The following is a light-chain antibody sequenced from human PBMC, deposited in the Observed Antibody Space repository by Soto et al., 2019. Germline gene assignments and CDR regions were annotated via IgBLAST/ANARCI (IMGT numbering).Light chain of an antibody. J-gene: IGKJ5*01. V-gene: IGKV3-15*01. CDR3: QQYNNWPPLT. CDR1: QSVSSN. CDR2: GAS. Sequence: EIVMTQSPATLSVSPGERATLSCRASQSVSSNLAWYQQKPGQAPRLLIYGASTRATGIPARFSGSGSGTEFTLTISSLQSEDFAVYSCQQYNNWPPLTFGHGTRLEIK.